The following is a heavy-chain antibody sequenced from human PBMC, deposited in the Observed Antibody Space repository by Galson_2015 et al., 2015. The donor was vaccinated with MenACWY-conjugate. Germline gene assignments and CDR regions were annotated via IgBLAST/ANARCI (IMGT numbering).Heavy chain of an antibody. CDR3: TRHVGQEMATINAN. J-gene: IGHJ4*02. V-gene: IGHV5-10-1*01. CDR2: IDPSDSYT. CDR1: GYSFTSSW. D-gene: IGHD5-24*01. Sequence: QSGAEVKKPGESLRISCKGSGYSFTSSWISWVRQMPGKGLEWMGRIDPSDSYTTYSPTFQGHVSISADKSITTAYLQWSSLKASDTAMYYCTRHVGQEMATINANWGQGTLVTGSS.